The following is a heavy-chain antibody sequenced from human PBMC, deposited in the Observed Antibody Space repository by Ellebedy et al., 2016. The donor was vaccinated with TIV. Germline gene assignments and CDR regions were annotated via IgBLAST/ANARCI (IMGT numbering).Heavy chain of an antibody. CDR1: GFTFSSYN. CDR2: ISSSGTYI. Sequence: GESLKISCAASGFTFSSYNMNWVRQAPGKGLEWVSSISSSGTYIYYADSVKGRFTISRDNAKNSLYLQMNSLRAEDTAVYYCARDLKANYDILTGYYYYGMDVWGQGTTVTVSS. V-gene: IGHV3-21*01. D-gene: IGHD3-9*01. CDR3: ARDLKANYDILTGYYYYGMDV. J-gene: IGHJ6*02.